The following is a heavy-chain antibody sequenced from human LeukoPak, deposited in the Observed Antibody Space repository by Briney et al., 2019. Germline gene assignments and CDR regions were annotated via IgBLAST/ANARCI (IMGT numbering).Heavy chain of an antibody. Sequence: GGSLRLSCAASGFTFSNAWMSWVRQAPGKGLEWVGCIKSKTDGGTTDYAAPVKGRFTISRDDSKNTLYLQMNSLKTEDTAVYYCTTMDVWGKGTTVTVSS. J-gene: IGHJ6*04. CDR1: GFTFSNAW. CDR3: TTMDV. V-gene: IGHV3-15*01. CDR2: IKSKTDGGTT.